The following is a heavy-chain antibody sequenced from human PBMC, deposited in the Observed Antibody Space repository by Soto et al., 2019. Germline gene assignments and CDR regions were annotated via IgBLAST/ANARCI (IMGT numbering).Heavy chain of an antibody. J-gene: IGHJ4*02. CDR2: ISPYNGKT. V-gene: IGHV1-18*01. Sequence: QIHLVQSGAEVKKTGASVEVSCKASGYTFISYGISWVRQAPGQGLEWMGWISPYNGKTIHAQTFHGRVTLTSATSTSTVYMELGTLSYDYTAVYYCARAGFSTGYLCVLGTGAHGVEIDFWGQGTLVTVSS. CDR1: GYTFISYG. CDR3: ARAGFSTGYLCVLGTGAHGVEIDF. D-gene: IGHD6-25*01.